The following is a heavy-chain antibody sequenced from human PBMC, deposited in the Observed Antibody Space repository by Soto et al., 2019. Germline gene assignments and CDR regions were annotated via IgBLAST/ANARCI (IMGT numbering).Heavy chain of an antibody. CDR3: ARSQGSSTSLELYYYYYYGMDV. CDR2: IIPISETT. Sequence: QVQLVQSGAEVKKPGSSVKVSCKSSGGTFSSYAISWVRQAPGQGLEWMGGIIPISETTNYAQKFQGRVTITADESKSTAYMELGSRRSEDTAVYYCARSQGSSTSLELYYYYYYGMDVWGQGTTVTVSS. CDR1: GGTFSSYA. J-gene: IGHJ6*02. D-gene: IGHD2-2*01. V-gene: IGHV1-69*01.